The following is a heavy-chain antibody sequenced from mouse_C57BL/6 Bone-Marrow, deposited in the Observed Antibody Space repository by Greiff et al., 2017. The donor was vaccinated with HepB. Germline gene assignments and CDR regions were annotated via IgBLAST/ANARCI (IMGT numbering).Heavy chain of an antibody. D-gene: IGHD2-2*01. V-gene: IGHV5-12*01. CDR3: ARLPYGFYFDY. CDR2: ISNGGGST. J-gene: IGHJ2*01. CDR1: GFTFSDYY. Sequence: EVQVVESGGGLVQPGGSLKLSCAASGFTFSDYYMYWVRQTPEKRLEWVAYISNGGGSTYYPDTVKGRFTISRDNAKNTLYLQMSRLKSEDTAMYYCARLPYGFYFDYWGQGTTITVSS.